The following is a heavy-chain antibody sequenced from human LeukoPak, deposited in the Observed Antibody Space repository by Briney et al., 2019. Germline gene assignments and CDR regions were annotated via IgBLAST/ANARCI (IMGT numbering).Heavy chain of an antibody. J-gene: IGHJ6*03. D-gene: IGHD1-1*01. CDR1: GGPISSYY. V-gene: IGHV4-59*01. CDR3: AKAVQLERPPPLIGYYYMDV. Sequence: PSETLSLTCTVSGGPISSYYWSWIRQPPGKGLEWIGYIYYSGSTNYNPSLKSRVTMSVDTSKNQFSLKLSSVTAADTAGYYCAKAVQLERPPPLIGYYYMDVWGKGTTVTVSS. CDR2: IYYSGST.